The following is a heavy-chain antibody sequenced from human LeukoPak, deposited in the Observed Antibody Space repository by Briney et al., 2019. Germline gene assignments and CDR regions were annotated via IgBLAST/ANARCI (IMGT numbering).Heavy chain of an antibody. Sequence: PGGSLRLSCAASGFTFSSYWMSWVRQAPGKGLEWVANIKQDGSEKYYVDSVKGRFSISRDNAKNSLYLQTNSLRVEDTAVYYCARDRTGNNDFWSDYTTFFDYWGQGTLVTVSS. CDR1: GFTFSSYW. CDR2: IKQDGSEK. D-gene: IGHD3-3*01. V-gene: IGHV3-7*01. CDR3: ARDRTGNNDFWSDYTTFFDY. J-gene: IGHJ4*02.